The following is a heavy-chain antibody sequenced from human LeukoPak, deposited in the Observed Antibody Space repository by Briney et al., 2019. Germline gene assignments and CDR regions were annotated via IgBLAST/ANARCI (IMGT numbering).Heavy chain of an antibody. D-gene: IGHD5-18*01. CDR2: INPSGGST. Sequence: ASVKVSCKASGYTFTSYYMHWVRQAPGQGLEWMGIINPSGGSTSYAQKFQGRVTMTRDTSTSTVYMELSSLRSEDTAVYYCARDPQPQGKYSYDYGFQYNWFDPWGQGTLVTVSS. V-gene: IGHV1-46*01. J-gene: IGHJ5*02. CDR3: ARDPQPQGKYSYDYGFQYNWFDP. CDR1: GYTFTSYY.